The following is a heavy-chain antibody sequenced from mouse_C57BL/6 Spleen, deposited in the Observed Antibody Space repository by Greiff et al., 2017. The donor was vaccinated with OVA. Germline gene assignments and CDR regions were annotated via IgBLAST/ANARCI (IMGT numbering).Heavy chain of an antibody. D-gene: IGHD2-4*01. J-gene: IGHJ4*01. V-gene: IGHV1-26*01. CDR3: ARGGDYDGGGRDY. CDR2: INPNNGGT. CDR1: GYTFTDYY. Sequence: VQLQQSGPELVKPGASVKISCKASGYTFTDYYMNWVKQSHGKSLEWIGDINPNNGGTSYNQKFKGKATLTVDKSSSTAYMELRSLTSEDSAVYYCARGGDYDGGGRDYWGKGTSVTVSS.